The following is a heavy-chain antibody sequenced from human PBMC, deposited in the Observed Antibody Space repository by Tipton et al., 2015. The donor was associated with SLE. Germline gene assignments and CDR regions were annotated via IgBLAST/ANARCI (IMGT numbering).Heavy chain of an antibody. D-gene: IGHD4-17*01. V-gene: IGHV3-11*04. CDR1: GFTFSNFW. CDR2: ISESGGGT. J-gene: IGHJ4*02. Sequence: SLRLSCTASGFTFSNFWMSWVRQAPGKGLEWVSTISESGGGTFYADSVKGRFTISRDNAKNSLHLQMSSLRAEDTAVYYCARDSYGAQGYWGQGTLVTVSS. CDR3: ARDSYGAQGY.